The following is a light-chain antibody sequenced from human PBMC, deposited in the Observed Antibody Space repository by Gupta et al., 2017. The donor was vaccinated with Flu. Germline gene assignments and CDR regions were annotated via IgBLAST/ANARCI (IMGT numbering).Light chain of an antibody. CDR3: MQALQTG. Sequence: LDWYLQKPGQSPQLLIYLGSTRASGVPDRFSGGGSGTDFTLPIRSVAAEDGGVYYCMQALQTGFGQGTQLEIK. J-gene: IGKJ2*03. V-gene: IGKV2-28*01. CDR2: LGS.